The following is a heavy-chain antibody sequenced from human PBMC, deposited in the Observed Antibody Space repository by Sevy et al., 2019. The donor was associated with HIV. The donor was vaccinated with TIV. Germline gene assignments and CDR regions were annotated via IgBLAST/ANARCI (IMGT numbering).Heavy chain of an antibody. CDR1: GGSFSGYY. CDR2: INHSGST. Sequence: SETLSLTCAVYGGSFSGYYWIWIRQPPGKGLEWIGEINHSGSTNYNPSLKSRVTISVDTSKNQFSLKLSSVTAADTAVYYCARVSSSWYVPGNFDYWGQGTLVTVSS. CDR3: ARVSSSWYVPGNFDY. D-gene: IGHD6-13*01. V-gene: IGHV4-34*01. J-gene: IGHJ4*02.